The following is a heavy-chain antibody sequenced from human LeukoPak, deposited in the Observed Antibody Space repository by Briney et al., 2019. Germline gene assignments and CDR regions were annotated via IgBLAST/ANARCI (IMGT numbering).Heavy chain of an antibody. CDR3: AKGTTALMDV. Sequence: GRSLRLSCAASGFTFSSYAIHWVRQAPGKGLEWVAFISYDGSNKYYADSVKGRFTISRDNSRNTLYLQMNSLRAEDTAVYYCAKGTTALMDVWGKGTTVTVSS. CDR2: ISYDGSNK. V-gene: IGHV3-30*04. D-gene: IGHD2-21*02. CDR1: GFTFSSYA. J-gene: IGHJ6*03.